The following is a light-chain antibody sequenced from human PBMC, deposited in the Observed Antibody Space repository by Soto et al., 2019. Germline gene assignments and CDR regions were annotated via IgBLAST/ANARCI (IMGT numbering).Light chain of an antibody. J-gene: IGKJ1*01. CDR3: QQRSNWPVT. CDR1: QSIISY. CDR2: DAS. Sequence: EIVLTQSPATLSLSPGERATLSCRASQSIISYLVWYQQKPGQAPRLLIYDASNRATGIPARFSGSGSGTDFTLTISSLEPEDFAVYYCQQRSNWPVTFGQGTKVDIK. V-gene: IGKV3-11*01.